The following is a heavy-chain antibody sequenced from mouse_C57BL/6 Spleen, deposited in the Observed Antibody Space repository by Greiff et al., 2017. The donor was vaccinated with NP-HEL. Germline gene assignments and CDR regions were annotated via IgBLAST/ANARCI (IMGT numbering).Heavy chain of an antibody. Sequence: VQLQQSGAELVRPGTSVKLSCKASGYTFTSYWMHWVKQRPGQGLEWIGVIDPSDSYTNYNQKFKGKATLTVDTSSSTAYMQLSSLTSEDSAVYYCARRLLFYFDYWGKGTTLTVSS. V-gene: IGHV1-59*01. CDR2: IDPSDSYT. J-gene: IGHJ2*01. D-gene: IGHD2-3*01. CDR3: ARRLLFYFDY. CDR1: GYTFTSYW.